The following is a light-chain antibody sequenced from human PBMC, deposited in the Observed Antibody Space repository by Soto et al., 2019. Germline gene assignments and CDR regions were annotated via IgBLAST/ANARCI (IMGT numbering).Light chain of an antibody. J-gene: IGKJ5*01. V-gene: IGKV3-20*01. CDR3: QQYGGSPPIT. Sequence: EIVLTQSPGTLSLSPGERATLSCRASQSVSSSYLAWYQQKPGQAPRLLIYDASSRATGIPDRFSGSGSGTDFTLTISRLEPEDFVVYYCQQYGGSPPITFGQGTRLEIK. CDR2: DAS. CDR1: QSVSSSY.